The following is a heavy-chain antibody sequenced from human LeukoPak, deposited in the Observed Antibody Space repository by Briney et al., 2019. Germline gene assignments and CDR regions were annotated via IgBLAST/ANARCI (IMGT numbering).Heavy chain of an antibody. CDR1: GYTFTIYG. V-gene: IGHV1-18*01. J-gene: IGHJ4*02. D-gene: IGHD3-22*01. Sequence: ASVTVSYKASGYTFTIYGISGVRQAPGEGVEWMGLISAYNNNTNYPQKLQRRVTMTTHTSTSTAYMELRSLRSDDTAVYYCASGSGSQDYWGEGTLVTVSS. CDR2: ISAYNNNT. CDR3: ASGSGSQDY.